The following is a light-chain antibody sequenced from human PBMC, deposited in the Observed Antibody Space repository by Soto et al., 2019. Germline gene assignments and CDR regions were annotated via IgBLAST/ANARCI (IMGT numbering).Light chain of an antibody. CDR3: QQYHTYSRA. J-gene: IGKJ1*01. CDR1: QSISNK. Sequence: PSTCFASIEESFTVPYRASQSISNKLAWYQQQAGKAPKVLIYDASTLESGVPLRFSGSGSGTEFTLTIRSLQPDDFATYYCQQYHTYSRAFGQVTKVDVK. V-gene: IGKV1-5*01. CDR2: DAS.